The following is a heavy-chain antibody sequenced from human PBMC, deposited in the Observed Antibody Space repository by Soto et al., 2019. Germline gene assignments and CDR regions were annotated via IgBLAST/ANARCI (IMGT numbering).Heavy chain of an antibody. CDR1: GFTFNVYA. CDR2: ITGAGATT. Sequence: PGGSLRLSCAASGFTFNVYAMNWVRQAPGKGLEWVSRITGAGATTYYADSVKGRFTISRDNSKNTLYLQMNSLRAEDTAVYYCAKDARGRVRGLIIHDAIHISGQATMVTVSS. V-gene: IGHV3-23*01. D-gene: IGHD3-10*01. CDR3: AKDARGRVRGLIIHDAIHI. J-gene: IGHJ3*02.